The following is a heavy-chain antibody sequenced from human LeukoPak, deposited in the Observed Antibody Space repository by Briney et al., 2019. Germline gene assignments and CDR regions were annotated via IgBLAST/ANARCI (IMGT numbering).Heavy chain of an antibody. J-gene: IGHJ5*02. V-gene: IGHV3-48*01. Sequence: GGSLRLSCAASGFTFSSHSMNWVRQAPGKGLERISYISSSSTIIHYADSVKGRFTISRDDAKNSLYLQMNSLRAEDTAIYYCAKVPRKHDNWFDPGAKETLVTVSS. D-gene: IGHD3-9*01. CDR2: ISSSSTII. CDR1: GFTFSSHS. CDR3: AKVPRKHDNWFDP.